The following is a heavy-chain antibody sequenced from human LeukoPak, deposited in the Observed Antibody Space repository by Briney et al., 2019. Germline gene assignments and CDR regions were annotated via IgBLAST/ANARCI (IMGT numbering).Heavy chain of an antibody. D-gene: IGHD5-12*01. CDR2: ISSSSSYI. J-gene: IGHJ4*02. V-gene: IGHV3-21*01. Sequence: GGSLRLSCAASGFTFSSYSMNWVRQAPGKGLEWVSSISSSSSYIYYADSVKGRFTISRDNAKNSLYLQMNSLRAEDTAVYYCARDSSGYDPFFDYWGQGTLVTVSS. CDR1: GFTFSSYS. CDR3: ARDSSGYDPFFDY.